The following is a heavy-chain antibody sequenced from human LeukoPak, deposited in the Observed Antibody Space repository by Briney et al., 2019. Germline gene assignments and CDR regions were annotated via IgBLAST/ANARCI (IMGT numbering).Heavy chain of an antibody. CDR3: ARGRVDNSYYYYMDV. Sequence: GGSLRLSCVASAFTVTSYPMHWVRQAPGKGLEWVAVISYDGSNKYYADSVKGRFTISRDNSKNTLYLQMNSLRAEDTAVYYCARGRVDNSYYYYMDVWGKGTTVTVSS. CDR1: AFTVTSYP. CDR2: ISYDGSNK. V-gene: IGHV3-30-3*01. D-gene: IGHD5-24*01. J-gene: IGHJ6*03.